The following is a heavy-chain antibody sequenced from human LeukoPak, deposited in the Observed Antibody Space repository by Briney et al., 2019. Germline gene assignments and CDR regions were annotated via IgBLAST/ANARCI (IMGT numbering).Heavy chain of an antibody. CDR1: GFTFSSYD. J-gene: IGHJ4*02. CDR3: AKRGGSFIGYFDY. V-gene: IGHV3-30*02. CDR2: IRYDRSDK. D-gene: IGHD3-10*01. Sequence: GGSLRLSCAASGFTFSSYDMHWVRQAPGKGLEWVAFIRYDRSDKFYADSVKGRFTISRDNSKNTLYLQMNSLRAEDTAVYYCAKRGGSFIGYFDYWGQGALVTVSS.